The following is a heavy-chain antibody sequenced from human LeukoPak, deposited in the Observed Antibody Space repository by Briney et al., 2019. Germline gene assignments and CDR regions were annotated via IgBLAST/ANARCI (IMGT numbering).Heavy chain of an antibody. CDR1: GGSISSSSYY. V-gene: IGHV4-39*01. CDR2: IYYSGST. CDR3: ARLGYYYDSRALPSDPKPEGDY. Sequence: SETLSLTCTVSGGSISSSSYYWGWIRQPPGKGLEWIGSIYYSGSTYYNPSLKSRVTISVDTSKNQFSLKLSSVTAADTAVYYCARLGYYYDSRALPSDPKPEGDYWGQGTLVTVSS. J-gene: IGHJ4*02. D-gene: IGHD3-22*01.